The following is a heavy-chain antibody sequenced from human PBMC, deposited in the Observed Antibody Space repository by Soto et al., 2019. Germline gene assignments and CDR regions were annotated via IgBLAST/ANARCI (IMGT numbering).Heavy chain of an antibody. D-gene: IGHD6-13*01. J-gene: IGHJ4*02. CDR3: ARGEAAAGTLFDY. CDR2: IYYSGST. CDR1: GGSISSYY. V-gene: IGHV4-59*01. Sequence: SETLSLTCTVSGGSISSYYWSWIRQPPGKGLEWIGYIYYSGSTNYNPSLKSRVTISVDTSKNQFSLKLSSVTAADTAVYYCARGEAAAGTLFDYWGQGTLVTVSS.